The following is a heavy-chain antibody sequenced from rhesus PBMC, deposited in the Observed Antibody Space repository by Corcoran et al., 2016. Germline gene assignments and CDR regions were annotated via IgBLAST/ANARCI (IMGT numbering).Heavy chain of an antibody. D-gene: IGHD3-40*01. CDR2: IDPAIGTT. CDR1: GYTFTDYY. Sequence: EVQLVQSGAEVKKPGASVKISCKASGYTFTDYYLHWVRQAPGKGLEWVERIDPAIGTTHHAQKFQDRVTITADTSTDTAYMDLSSLTSEDTAVYYCATLTYDNGYFDLWGPGTPITISS. CDR3: ATLTYDNGYFDL. J-gene: IGHJ2*01. V-gene: IGHV1-111*02.